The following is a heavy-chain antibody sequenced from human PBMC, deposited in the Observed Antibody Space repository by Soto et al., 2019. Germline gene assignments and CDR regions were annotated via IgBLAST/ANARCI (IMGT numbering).Heavy chain of an antibody. CDR2: IKQDGSEK. D-gene: IGHD4-17*01. CDR1: GFTFSNYC. V-gene: IGHV3-7*01. CDR3: ARVTTGGGY. J-gene: IGHJ4*02. Sequence: EVQLVESGGDLVQPGGSLRLSCAASGFTFSNYCMSWVRQAPGKGLEWVANIKQDGSEKHYVDSVKGRFTISRDNAKNSMYLQMSGLRAEDTAVYYCARVTTGGGYWGQGPLVTVSS.